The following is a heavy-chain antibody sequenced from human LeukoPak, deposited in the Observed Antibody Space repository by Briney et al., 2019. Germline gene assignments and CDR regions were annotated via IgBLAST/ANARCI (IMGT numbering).Heavy chain of an antibody. CDR1: GGSISSGSYY. V-gene: IGHV4-61*02. CDR2: IYTSGST. Sequence: SQTLSLTCTVSGGSISSGSYYWSWIRQPAGKGLEWIGRIYTSGSTNYNPSLKSRVTISVDTSKNQFSLKLSSVTAADTAVYYCARDHDYVWGANYYYYMDVWGKGTTVTVSS. J-gene: IGHJ6*03. CDR3: ARDHDYVWGANYYYYMDV. D-gene: IGHD3-16*01.